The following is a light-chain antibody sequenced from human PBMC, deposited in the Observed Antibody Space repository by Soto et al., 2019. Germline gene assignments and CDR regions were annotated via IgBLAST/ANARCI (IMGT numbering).Light chain of an antibody. Sequence: ETVMTQSPATLSVSPGERATLSCRASQSVSSNLAWYQQKPGQAPRLLMYGASTRATGSPARFSGSGSGTEFTHTISSLQSEDFAIYFCQQYHLWPTWTFGQGTKVEIK. CDR2: GAS. V-gene: IGKV3-15*01. CDR1: QSVSSN. CDR3: QQYHLWPTWT. J-gene: IGKJ1*01.